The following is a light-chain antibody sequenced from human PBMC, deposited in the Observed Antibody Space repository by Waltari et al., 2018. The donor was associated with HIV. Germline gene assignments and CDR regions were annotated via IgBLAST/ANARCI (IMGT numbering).Light chain of an antibody. CDR1: SSHVRGYNY. V-gene: IGLV2-14*01. CDR3: SSYTSSSTYV. CDR2: EVS. J-gene: IGLJ1*01. Sequence: QPALTQPASVSGSPGQSIPISCTGTSSHVRGYNYAHWYQQHPGKAPKLMIYEVSNRPSGVSNRFSGSKSGNTASLTISGLQAEDEAGYYCSSYTSSSTYVFGTETTVTVL.